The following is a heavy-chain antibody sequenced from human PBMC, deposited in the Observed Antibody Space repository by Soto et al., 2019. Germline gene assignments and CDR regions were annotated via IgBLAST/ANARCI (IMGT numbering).Heavy chain of an antibody. D-gene: IGHD2-2*01. V-gene: IGHV4-34*01. Sequence: QVQLQQWGAGLLKPSETLSLTCDVYGGSFSGYYWTWIRQSPGKGLEWIGEINHSGSTNYNPSLKSRVTVSVDTSKSQFSLKMTSVTAADTALYYCAREVVALPRANRYGMDVWGQGTTVTVS. CDR2: INHSGST. J-gene: IGHJ6*02. CDR1: GGSFSGYY. CDR3: AREVVALPRANRYGMDV.